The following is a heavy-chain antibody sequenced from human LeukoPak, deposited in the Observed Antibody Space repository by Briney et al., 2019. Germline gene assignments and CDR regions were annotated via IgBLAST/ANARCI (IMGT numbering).Heavy chain of an antibody. D-gene: IGHD6-13*01. J-gene: IGHJ4*02. CDR3: ARDQGYSSSWSPY. CDR2: ISWNSGSI. Sequence: GRSLRLSCAASGFSFDDYGMHWVRQAPGKGLEWVSGISWNSGSIGYADSVKGRFTISRDNSKNTLYLQMNSLRAEDTAVYYCARDQGYSSSWSPYWGQGTLVTVSS. CDR1: GFSFDDYG. V-gene: IGHV3-9*01.